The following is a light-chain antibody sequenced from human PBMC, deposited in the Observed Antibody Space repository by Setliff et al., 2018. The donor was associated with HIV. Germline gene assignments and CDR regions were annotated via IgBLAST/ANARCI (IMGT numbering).Light chain of an antibody. J-gene: IGLJ1*01. CDR3: SSYSINNLYV. CDR1: SSDIGSSNF. CDR2: NVD. Sequence: QSVLTQPASVSGSPGPSITISCTGTSSDIGSSNFVSWYQQHPVKAPKVMIYNVDKRPSGVSNRFSGSKSGNTAFLTISGLQIEDEADYFCSSYSINNLYVFASGTKVTVL. V-gene: IGLV2-14*03.